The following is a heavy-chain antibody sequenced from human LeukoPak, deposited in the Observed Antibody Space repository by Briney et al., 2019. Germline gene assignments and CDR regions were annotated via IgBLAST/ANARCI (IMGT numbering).Heavy chain of an antibody. V-gene: IGHV1-18*01. J-gene: IGHJ4*02. CDR3: ARDRVDYYDSSGPFDY. CDR1: GYTFTSYG. D-gene: IGHD3-22*01. CDR2: ISAYNGNT. Sequence: GASVKVSCEASGYTFTSYGISWVRQAPGQGLEWMGWISAYNGNTNYAQKLQGRVTMTTDTSTSTAYMELRSLRSDDTAVYYCARDRVDYYDSSGPFDYWGQGTLVTVSS.